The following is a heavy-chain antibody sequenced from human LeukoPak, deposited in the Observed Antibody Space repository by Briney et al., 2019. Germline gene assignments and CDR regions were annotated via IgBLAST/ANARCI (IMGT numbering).Heavy chain of an antibody. CDR2: TSGSGATT. CDR1: GFTFSNYA. Sequence: PGESLRLSCAASGFTFSNYAMSWVRQAPGKGLEWVSVTSGSGATTYYADSVKGRFTISRDNSKNTLYLQVDSLRAEDTAVYYCAKGLWGAYYFGMDVWGQGTTVTVSS. CDR3: AKGLWGAYYFGMDV. D-gene: IGHD3-16*01. J-gene: IGHJ6*02. V-gene: IGHV3-23*01.